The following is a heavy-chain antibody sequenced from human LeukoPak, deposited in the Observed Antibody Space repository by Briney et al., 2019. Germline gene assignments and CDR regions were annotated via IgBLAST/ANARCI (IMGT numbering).Heavy chain of an antibody. V-gene: IGHV3-66*02. CDR2: IYSGGST. CDR1: GITLSNYG. D-gene: IGHD3-3*01. J-gene: IGHJ6*03. Sequence: GGSLRLSCAVSGITLSNYGMSWVRQAPGKGLEWVSVIYSGGSTYYADSVKGRFTISRDNSKNTLYLQMNSLRAEDTAVYYCARDTSYYYMDVWGKGTTVTVSS. CDR3: ARDTSYYYMDV.